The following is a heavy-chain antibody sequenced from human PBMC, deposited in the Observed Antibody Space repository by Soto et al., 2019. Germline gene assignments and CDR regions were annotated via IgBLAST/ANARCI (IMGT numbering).Heavy chain of an antibody. CDR3: VRRGYYDSSGFLDY. CDR1: GGSISSGGYS. Sequence: SETLSLTCAVSGGSISSGGYSWSWIRQPPGKGLEWIGYIYHSGSTYYNPSLKSRVTISVDRSKNQFSLKLSSVTAADTAVYYCVRRGYYDSSGFLDYWGQGTRGTVSS. D-gene: IGHD3-22*01. CDR2: IYHSGST. J-gene: IGHJ4*02. V-gene: IGHV4-30-2*01.